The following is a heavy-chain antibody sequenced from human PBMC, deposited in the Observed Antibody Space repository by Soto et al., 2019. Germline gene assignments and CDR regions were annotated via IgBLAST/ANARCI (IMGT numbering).Heavy chain of an antibody. CDR2: ISGSGAGT. CDR1: GLTFSSYA. D-gene: IGHD6-19*01. Sequence: GGSLRLSCAASGLTFSSYAMSWVRQAPGKGLEWVSAISGSGAGTYYADSVKGRFTISGDNSKNTLFLQMNSLRAEDTAVYYCATNSSGPLHFDYWGQGTLVTVSS. V-gene: IGHV3-23*01. CDR3: ATNSSGPLHFDY. J-gene: IGHJ4*02.